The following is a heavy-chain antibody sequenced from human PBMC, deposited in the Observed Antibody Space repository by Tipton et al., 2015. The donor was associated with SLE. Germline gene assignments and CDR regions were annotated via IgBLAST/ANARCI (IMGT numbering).Heavy chain of an antibody. CDR1: GGSISSYY. CDR2: IYYSGST. CDR3: ARGTGPDAFDI. Sequence: TLSLTCTVSGGSISSYYWSWTRQPPGKGLEWIGYIYYSGSTNYNPSLKSRVTISVDTSKNQFSLKLSSVTAADTAVYYCARGTGPDAFDIWGQGAMVTVSS. D-gene: IGHD3/OR15-3a*01. J-gene: IGHJ3*02. V-gene: IGHV4-59*01.